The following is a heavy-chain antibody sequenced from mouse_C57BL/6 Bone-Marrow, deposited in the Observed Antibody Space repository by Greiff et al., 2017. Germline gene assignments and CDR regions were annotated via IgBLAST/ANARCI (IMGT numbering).Heavy chain of an antibody. CDR1: GFNIKDYY. CDR3: TTALRRYWYFDV. D-gene: IGHD2-12*01. CDR2: IDPEDGDT. V-gene: IGHV14-1*01. J-gene: IGHJ1*03. Sequence: VQLQQSGAELVRPGASVKLSCTASGFNIKDYYMHWVKQRPEQGLEWIGRIDPEDGDTEYAPKFQGKDTMTADTSSNTAYLQLSSLTSEDTAVYYCTTALRRYWYFDVWGTGTTVTVSS.